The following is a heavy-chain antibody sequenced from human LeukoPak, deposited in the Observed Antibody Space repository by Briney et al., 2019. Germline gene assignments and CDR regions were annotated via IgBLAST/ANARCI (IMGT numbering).Heavy chain of an antibody. CDR3: ARDLLTKKRQTPKSSGDYVPYDY. CDR1: GYTFTSYG. D-gene: IGHD4-17*01. J-gene: IGHJ4*02. Sequence: EASVKVSCKASGYTFTSYGISWVRQAPGQGLEWMGWISAYNGNTNYAQKFQGRVTMTTDTSTSTAYMELRSLRSDDTAVFYCARDLLTKKRQTPKSSGDYVPYDYWGQGTLATVSS. CDR2: ISAYNGNT. V-gene: IGHV1-18*01.